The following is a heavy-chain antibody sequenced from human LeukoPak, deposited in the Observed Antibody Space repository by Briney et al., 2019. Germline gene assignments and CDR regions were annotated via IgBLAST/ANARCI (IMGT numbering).Heavy chain of an antibody. J-gene: IGHJ4*02. Sequence: GGSLRLSCAASGFTFTGYAMTWVRQAPRKGLEWVSGISGSGGGTYYADSVKGRFTISRDNSKNTLYLQMNSLRAEDAAVYYCAKDLQDSSGYYYSYDCWGQGTLVTVSS. CDR1: GFTFTGYA. V-gene: IGHV3-23*01. D-gene: IGHD3-22*01. CDR3: AKDLQDSSGYYYSYDC. CDR2: ISGSGGGT.